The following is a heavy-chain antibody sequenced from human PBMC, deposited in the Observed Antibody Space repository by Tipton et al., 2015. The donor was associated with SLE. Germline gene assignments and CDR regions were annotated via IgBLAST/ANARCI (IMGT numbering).Heavy chain of an antibody. D-gene: IGHD2-2*01. Sequence: TLSLTCTVSGDSITYYYWSWIRQPPGKGLEWIGYVYYGGSTNYNPSLKSRVTISLDTSKNQFSLQLSSVTAADTAVYYCVTDRRTVVVPAAMDYNWFDPWGHGTLVTISP. J-gene: IGHJ5*02. CDR3: VTDRRTVVVPAAMDYNWFDP. CDR1: GDSITYYY. V-gene: IGHV4-59*01. CDR2: VYYGGST.